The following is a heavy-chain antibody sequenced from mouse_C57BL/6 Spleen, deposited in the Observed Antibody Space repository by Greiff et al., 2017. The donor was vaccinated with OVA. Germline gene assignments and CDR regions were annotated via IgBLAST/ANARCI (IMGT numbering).Heavy chain of an antibody. J-gene: IGHJ4*01. CDR1: GYAFSSYW. CDR3: ARSHYYVSSPYYAMDY. CDR2: IYPGDGDT. V-gene: IGHV1-80*01. Sequence: VQLQESGAELVKPGASVKISCKASGYAFSSYWMNWVKQRPGKGLEWIGQIYPGDGDTNYNGKFKGKATLTADKSSSTAYMQLSSLTSEDSAVYFCARSHYYVSSPYYAMDYWGQGTSVTVSS. D-gene: IGHD1-1*01.